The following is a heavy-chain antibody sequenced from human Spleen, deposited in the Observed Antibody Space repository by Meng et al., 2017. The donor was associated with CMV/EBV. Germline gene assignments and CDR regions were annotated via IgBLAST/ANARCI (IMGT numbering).Heavy chain of an antibody. Sequence: GGSLRLSCAASGFTFSDYNMNWIRQAPGKGLEWISYITSSSSTIYYADSVKGRFTISRDNAKNSLYLQMNSLRAEDTAVYYCARDFPFYSKGAFDIWGQGTMVTVSS. V-gene: IGHV3-11*04. CDR2: ITSSSSTI. J-gene: IGHJ3*02. CDR1: GFTFSDYN. D-gene: IGHD4-11*01. CDR3: ARDFPFYSKGAFDI.